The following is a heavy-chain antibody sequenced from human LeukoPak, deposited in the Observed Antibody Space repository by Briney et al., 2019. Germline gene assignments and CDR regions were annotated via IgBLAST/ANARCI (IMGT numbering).Heavy chain of an antibody. Sequence: KSSETLSLTCSVSGGSISSYYWSWIRQPPGKGLEWIGYIYYSGSTNYNPSLKSRVTISVDTSKNQFSLKLSSVTAADTAVYYCARLLSFDYYYGMDVWGQGTTVTVSS. CDR1: GGSISSYY. D-gene: IGHD3-10*01. CDR3: ARLLSFDYYYGMDV. CDR2: IYYSGST. J-gene: IGHJ6*02. V-gene: IGHV4-59*08.